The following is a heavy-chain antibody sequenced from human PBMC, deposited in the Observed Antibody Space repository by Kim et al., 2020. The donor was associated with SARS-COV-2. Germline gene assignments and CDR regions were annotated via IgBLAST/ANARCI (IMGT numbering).Heavy chain of an antibody. Sequence: GGSLRLSCAASGFTFSSYWMSWVRQAPGKGLEWVANIKQDGSEKYYVDSVKGRFTISRDNAKNSLYLQMNSLRAEDTAVYYCARDWRPDSYYYYGVDVWGQGTTVTVSS. J-gene: IGHJ6*02. V-gene: IGHV3-7*01. CDR3: ARDWRPDSYYYYGVDV. D-gene: IGHD3-3*01. CDR2: IKQDGSEK. CDR1: GFTFSSYW.